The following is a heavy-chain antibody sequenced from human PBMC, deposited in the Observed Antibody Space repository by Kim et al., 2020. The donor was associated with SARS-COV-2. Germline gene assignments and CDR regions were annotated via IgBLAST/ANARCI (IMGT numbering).Heavy chain of an antibody. V-gene: IGHV1-58*01. CDR2: IDVGSGNT. CDR3: AADHLHCGYVPYYYGMDV. Sequence: SVKVSCKASGFTFTSSAVQWVRQARGQRLEWIGWIDVGSGNTNYAQKFQERVTITRDMSTSTAYMELIKLRSEDTAVYYCAADHLHCGYVPYYYGMDVWGQGTTVTVSS. J-gene: IGHJ6*02. D-gene: IGHD5-12*01. CDR1: GFTFTSSA.